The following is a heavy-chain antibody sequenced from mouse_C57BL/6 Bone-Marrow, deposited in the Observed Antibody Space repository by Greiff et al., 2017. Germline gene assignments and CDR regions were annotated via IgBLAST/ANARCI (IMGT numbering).Heavy chain of an antibody. CDR1: GFTFSDYG. V-gene: IGHV5-15*04. Sequence: EVMLVESGGGLVQPGGSLKLSCAASGFTFSDYGMAWVRQAPRKGPEWVAFISNLAYSIYYADTVTGRFTISSENAKNTLYLEMSSLKSEDTAMYYGETLVYDYVYCYFDVWGTGTTVTVSA. D-gene: IGHD2-4*01. J-gene: IGHJ1*03. CDR2: ISNLAYSI. CDR3: ETLVYDYVYCYFDV.